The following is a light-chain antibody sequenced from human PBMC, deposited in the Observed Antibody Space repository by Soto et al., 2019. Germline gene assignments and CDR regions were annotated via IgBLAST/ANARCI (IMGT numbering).Light chain of an antibody. V-gene: IGKV1-39*01. J-gene: IGKJ1*01. Sequence: DIPMTQSPSSLSASVGARVTIPCRASQRISSYLNWYQQKPGKAPKLLIYGASSLQSGVPSRFSGSGSGTDFTLTISSLHPEDFATYYCQQSFMTPHTFGQGTNVEIK. CDR2: GAS. CDR1: QRISSY. CDR3: QQSFMTPHT.